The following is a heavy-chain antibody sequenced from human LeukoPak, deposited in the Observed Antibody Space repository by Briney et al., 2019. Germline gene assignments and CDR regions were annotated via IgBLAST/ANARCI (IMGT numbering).Heavy chain of an antibody. D-gene: IGHD6-13*01. CDR2: IYSGGNT. CDR3: ARATFYSSSWYSGSVDV. Sequence: GGSLRLSCAASGFTVNNNYMSWVRQAPGKGLEWVSVIYSGGNTYYADSVKGRFTISRDNAKNTLYLQMNSLRAEDTAVYYCARATFYSSSWYSGSVDVWGQGTTVTVSS. V-gene: IGHV3-53*01. CDR1: GFTVNNNY. J-gene: IGHJ6*02.